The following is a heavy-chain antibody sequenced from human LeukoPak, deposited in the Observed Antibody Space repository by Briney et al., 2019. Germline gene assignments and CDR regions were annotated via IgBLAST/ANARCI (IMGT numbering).Heavy chain of an antibody. V-gene: IGHV1-69*01. CDR2: IIPIFGTA. D-gene: IGHD2-21*02. J-gene: IGHJ3*02. Sequence: SVKVSCKASGGTFSSYAISWVRQAPGQGLEWMGGIIPIFGTANYAQKFQGRVTITADESTSTAYMELSSLRSEDTAVYYCARDSVAYCGGDCSLGAFDIWGQGTMVTVSS. CDR1: GGTFSSYA. CDR3: ARDSVAYCGGDCSLGAFDI.